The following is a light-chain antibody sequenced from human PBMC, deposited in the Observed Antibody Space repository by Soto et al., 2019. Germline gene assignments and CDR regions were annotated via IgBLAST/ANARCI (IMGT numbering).Light chain of an antibody. CDR3: QQSYSTPLA. J-gene: IGKJ4*01. CDR2: AAS. Sequence: DIQLTQSPSSLSASVGDRVTITCRASQSIRSYLNWYQQKPGKAPKLLIYAASSLKSGVPSRFSGSGSGTDFTLNISSLQPEDFATYYCQQSYSTPLAFGGGTKVDIK. CDR1: QSIRSY. V-gene: IGKV1-39*01.